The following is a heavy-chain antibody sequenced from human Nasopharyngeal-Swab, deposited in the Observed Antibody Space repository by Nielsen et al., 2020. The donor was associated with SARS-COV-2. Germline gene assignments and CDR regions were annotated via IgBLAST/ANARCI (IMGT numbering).Heavy chain of an antibody. D-gene: IGHD5-24*01. J-gene: IGHJ3*02. CDR3: ASLATTTNVFDI. CDR1: GGSFSGYY. CDR2: INHSGST. Sequence: SETLSLTCAVYGGSFSGYYWSWIRQPPGKGLEWIGEINHSGSTNYNPSLKSRVTISVDTSKNQFSLKLSSVTAADTAVYYCASLATTTNVFDIWGQGTMVTVSS. V-gene: IGHV4-34*01.